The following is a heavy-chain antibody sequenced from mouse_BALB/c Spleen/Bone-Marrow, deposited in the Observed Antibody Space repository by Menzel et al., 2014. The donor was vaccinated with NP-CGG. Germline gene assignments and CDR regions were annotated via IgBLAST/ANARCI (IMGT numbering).Heavy chain of an antibody. V-gene: IGHV2-6-7*01. Sequence: VKLMESGPGLVASSQSLSITCTVSGLSLIGYGVNWVRQPPGKGLEWLGMIWGDGRTDYNSALKSRLIISKDNSKSQVFLKMNSLQTDDTARYYCARHRDNYFYFDCWGQGTTLTVSS. CDR2: IWGDGRT. CDR3: ARHRDNYFYFDC. J-gene: IGHJ2*01. CDR1: GLSLIGYG. D-gene: IGHD1-3*01.